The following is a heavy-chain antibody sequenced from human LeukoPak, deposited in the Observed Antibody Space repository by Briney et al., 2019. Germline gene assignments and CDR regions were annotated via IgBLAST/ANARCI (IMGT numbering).Heavy chain of an antibody. J-gene: IGHJ4*02. V-gene: IGHV1-3*01. CDR2: INAGNGNT. CDR1: GYTFTSYA. D-gene: IGHD4-17*01. CDR3: ARAADYGDYDN. Sequence: GASVKVSCKASGYTFTSYAMHWVRQAPGQRLEWMGWINAGNGNTKYSQKFQGRVTITRDTSASTAYVELGSLRSEDTAVYYCARAADYGDYDNWGQGTLVTVSS.